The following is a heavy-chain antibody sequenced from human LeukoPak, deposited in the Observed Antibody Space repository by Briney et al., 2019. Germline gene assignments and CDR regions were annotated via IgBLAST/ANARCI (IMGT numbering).Heavy chain of an antibody. CDR3: AKDADSSGSVDY. CDR2: IWYDGSNK. CDR1: GFTFSSYG. D-gene: IGHD3-22*01. J-gene: IGHJ4*02. V-gene: IGHV3-33*06. Sequence: GRSLRLSCAASGFTFSSYGMHWVRQAPGKGLEWVTVIWYDGSNKYYADSVKGRFTISRDNSKNTLYLQMNSLRAEDTAVYYCAKDADSSGSVDYWGQGTLVTVSS.